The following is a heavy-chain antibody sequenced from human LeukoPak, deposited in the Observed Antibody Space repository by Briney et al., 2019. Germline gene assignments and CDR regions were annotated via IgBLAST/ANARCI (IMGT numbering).Heavy chain of an antibody. V-gene: IGHV3-21*01. D-gene: IGHD4-17*01. Sequence: PGGSLRLSCAASGFTFSSYSMNWVRQAPGKGLEWVSSISSSSSYIYYADSVKGRFTISRDNAKNSLYLQMNSLRAEDTAVYYCARVGDYGEHASWFDPWGQGTLVTVSS. CDR3: ARVGDYGEHASWFDP. J-gene: IGHJ5*02. CDR1: GFTFSSYS. CDR2: ISSSSSYI.